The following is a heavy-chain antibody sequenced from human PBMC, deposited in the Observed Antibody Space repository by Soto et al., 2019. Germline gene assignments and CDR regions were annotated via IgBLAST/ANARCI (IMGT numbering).Heavy chain of an antibody. CDR2: IWYDGSNK. CDR3: ARERKSGYFDY. V-gene: IGHV3-33*01. CDR1: GFTFSSYG. Sequence: QVQLVESGGGVVQPGRSLRLSCAASGFTFSSYGMHWVRQAPGKGLEWVAVIWYDGSNKYYADSVKGRFTISRDNSKNTVYREMNSLRAEDTAVYYCARERKSGYFDYWGQGTLVTVSS. D-gene: IGHD3-3*01. J-gene: IGHJ4*02.